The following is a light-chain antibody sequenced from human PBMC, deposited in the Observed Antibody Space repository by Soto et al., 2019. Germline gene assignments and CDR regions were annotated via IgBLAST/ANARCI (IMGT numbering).Light chain of an antibody. J-gene: IGLJ1*01. Sequence: QSALTQPASVSGSRGRSITISCTGTNSDVGDNNYVSWYQQHPGKAPRLMIFEVSNRPSGVSHRFSGSKSGNTASLTISGLQAEDEADYYCSSYRSSNSYVFGTGTKVTVL. CDR1: NSDVGDNNY. CDR3: SSYRSSNSYV. V-gene: IGLV2-14*01. CDR2: EVS.